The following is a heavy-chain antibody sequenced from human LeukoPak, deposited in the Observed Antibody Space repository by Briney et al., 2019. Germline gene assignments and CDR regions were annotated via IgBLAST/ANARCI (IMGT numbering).Heavy chain of an antibody. CDR2: ISAYNGNT. D-gene: IGHD3-10*01. Sequence: ASVKVSCKASGYTFTSYGISWVRQAPGQGLEWMGWISAYNGNTNYAQKLQGRVTMTTDTSTSTAYMELRSLRSDDTAVCYCARATGLLWFGELLDPVDYWGQGTLVTVSS. V-gene: IGHV1-18*01. CDR3: ARATGLLWFGELLDPVDY. CDR1: GYTFTSYG. J-gene: IGHJ4*02.